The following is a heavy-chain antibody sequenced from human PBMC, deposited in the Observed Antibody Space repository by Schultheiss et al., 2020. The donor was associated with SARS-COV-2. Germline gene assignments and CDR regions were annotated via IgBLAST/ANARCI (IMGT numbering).Heavy chain of an antibody. Sequence: SETLSLTCTVSGGSVSSGSYYWSWIRQPPGKGLEWIGSVYYSGSTYYNASLKSRVTISVDTSKNQFSLKLSSVTAADTAVYYCARGRITMVQGVITGFDYWGQGTLVTVSS. CDR3: ARGRITMVQGVITGFDY. J-gene: IGHJ4*02. CDR2: VYYSGST. V-gene: IGHV4-39*07. D-gene: IGHD3-10*01. CDR1: GGSVSSGSYY.